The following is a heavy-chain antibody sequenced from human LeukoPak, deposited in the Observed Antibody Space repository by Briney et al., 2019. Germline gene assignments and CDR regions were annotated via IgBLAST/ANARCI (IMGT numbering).Heavy chain of an antibody. V-gene: IGHV3-30*03. CDR3: AFWVGAFDI. CDR1: GFTFSSYG. J-gene: IGHJ3*02. D-gene: IGHD3-16*01. Sequence: GRSLRLSCAASGFTFSSYGMHWVRQAPGKGLEWVAVISYDGSNKYYADSVKGRFTISRDNSKNTLYLQMNSLRAEDTAVYYRAFWVGAFDIWGQGTMVTVSS. CDR2: ISYDGSNK.